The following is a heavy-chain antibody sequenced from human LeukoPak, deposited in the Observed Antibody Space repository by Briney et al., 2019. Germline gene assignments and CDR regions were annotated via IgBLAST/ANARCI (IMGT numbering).Heavy chain of an antibody. Sequence: PSETLSLTCIVSGGSISSSSYYWGWIRQPPGKGLEWIGSIYYTASTYYNPSLNSRVTISVDTSKNQFSLKLSSMTAADTAVYYCARLAIWGGYYYFDYWGQGALVTVSS. D-gene: IGHD1-26*01. CDR2: IYYTAST. CDR1: GGSISSSSYY. CDR3: ARLAIWGGYYYFDY. J-gene: IGHJ4*02. V-gene: IGHV4-39*01.